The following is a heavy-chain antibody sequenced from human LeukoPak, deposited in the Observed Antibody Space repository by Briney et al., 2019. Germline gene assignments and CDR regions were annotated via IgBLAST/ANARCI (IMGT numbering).Heavy chain of an antibody. CDR2: INHSGST. D-gene: IGHD3-10*01. J-gene: IGHJ6*02. CDR3: ASMRLWFGELKYYYYGMDV. CDR1: GGSFSGYY. Sequence: SETLSLTCAVYGGSFSGYYWSWIRQPPGKGLEWIGEINHSGSTNYNPSLKSRVTISVDTSKNQFSLKLSSVTAADTAVYYCASMRLWFGELKYYYYGMDVWGQGTTVTVSS. V-gene: IGHV4-34*01.